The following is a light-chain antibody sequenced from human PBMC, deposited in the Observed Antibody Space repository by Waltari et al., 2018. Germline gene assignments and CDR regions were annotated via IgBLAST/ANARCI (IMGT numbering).Light chain of an antibody. CDR2: AAS. V-gene: IGKV1-8*01. CDR3: QQYYSYPRT. J-gene: IGKJ1*01. Sequence: AIRMTQSPSSLSASTGDRVTITWRGSQGISSYLAWYQQKPGKAPKLLIYAASALQNGVPLRFSGSGSGTDFTLTISCLQSEDFATYYCQQYYSYPRTCGQETKVEIK. CDR1: QGISSY.